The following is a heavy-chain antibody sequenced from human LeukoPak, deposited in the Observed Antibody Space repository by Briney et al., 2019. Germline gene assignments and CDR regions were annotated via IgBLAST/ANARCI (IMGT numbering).Heavy chain of an antibody. CDR3: ARDFTAHYYYYGMDV. Sequence: GGSLRLSCAASGFTFSNCEMNWVRQAPGKGLEWVSYISSSGSTICYADSVKGRFTISRDNAKNSLYLQMNSLRAEDTAVYYCARDFTAHYYYYGMDVWGKGTTVTVPS. J-gene: IGHJ6*04. V-gene: IGHV3-48*03. CDR1: GFTFSNCE. D-gene: IGHD5-18*01. CDR2: ISSSGSTI.